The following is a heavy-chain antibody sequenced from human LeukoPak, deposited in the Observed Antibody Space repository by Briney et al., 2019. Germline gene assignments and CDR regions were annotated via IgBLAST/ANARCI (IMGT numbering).Heavy chain of an antibody. V-gene: IGHV4-61*02. D-gene: IGHD1-7*01. J-gene: IGHJ5*02. Sequence: SQTLSLTCDVSGGFISSGAHCWTWIRQPAGKGLEWIGRIYTSGSTNYNPSLKSRVTISVDTSKNQFSLKLSSVTAADTAVYYCARKLQDWFDPWGQGTLVTVSS. CDR2: IYTSGST. CDR1: GGFISSGAHC. CDR3: ARKLQDWFDP.